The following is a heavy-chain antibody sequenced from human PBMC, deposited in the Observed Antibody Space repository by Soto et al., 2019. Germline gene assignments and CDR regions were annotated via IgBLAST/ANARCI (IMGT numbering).Heavy chain of an antibody. D-gene: IGHD3-3*01. CDR3: ARGLDFQHVFWRKNWFDP. CDR2: INHSGNT. V-gene: IGHV4-34*01. J-gene: IGHJ5*02. CDR1: VGSFSGYY. Sequence: PSETLSLTCAVYVGSFSGYYWSWIRQPPGKGLEWIGEINHSGNTNYNPSLKSRVTISVDTSKNQFSLKLSSVTAADTAVYYCARGLDFQHVFWRKNWFDPWGQGTLVTVSS.